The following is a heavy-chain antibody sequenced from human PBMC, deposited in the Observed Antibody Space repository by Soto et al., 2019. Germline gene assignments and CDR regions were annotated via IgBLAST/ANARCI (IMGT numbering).Heavy chain of an antibody. J-gene: IGHJ3*01. CDR1: GGTFSTYG. D-gene: IGHD2-8*01. Sequence: QVQLVQSGAEVKKPGSSVKVSCQVSGGTFSTYGITWVRQAPGQGLEWMGRIIPILDIADYAQKFQGRGTITADRSTNTAYMELSSRRSEDKAVYYSARGANGGGSESAFDFWGQGTMVTVSS. CDR2: IIPILDIA. CDR3: ARGANGGGSESAFDF. V-gene: IGHV1-69*04.